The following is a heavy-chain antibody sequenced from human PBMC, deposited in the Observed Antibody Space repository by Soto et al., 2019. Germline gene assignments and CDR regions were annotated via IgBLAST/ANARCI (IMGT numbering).Heavy chain of an antibody. CDR2: FDPEDGET. Sequence: ASVKVSCKVSGYTLPELSMHWVRQAPGKGLEWMGGFDPEDGETIYAQKFQGRVTMTEDTSTDTAYMELSSLRSEDTAVYYCATVSLKEAHYDFWSGYWFDPWGQGTLVTVSS. J-gene: IGHJ5*02. V-gene: IGHV1-24*01. D-gene: IGHD3-3*01. CDR1: GYTLPELS. CDR3: ATVSLKEAHYDFWSGYWFDP.